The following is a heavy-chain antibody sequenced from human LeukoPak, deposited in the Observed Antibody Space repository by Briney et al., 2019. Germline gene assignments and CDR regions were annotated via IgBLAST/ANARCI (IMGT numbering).Heavy chain of an antibody. CDR2: ISGRSSTI. V-gene: IGHV3-48*01. CDR3: ARDRLTSGSYFFDY. Sequence: GGSLRLSCAASAFTFSDYSMNWVRQAPGKGLEWPSYISGRSSTIYYADSVRGRFTISRDNAKNSMYLQMNSLRAEDTAVYYCARDRLTSGSYFFDYWGQGTLVTVSS. CDR1: AFTFSDYS. J-gene: IGHJ4*02. D-gene: IGHD1-26*01.